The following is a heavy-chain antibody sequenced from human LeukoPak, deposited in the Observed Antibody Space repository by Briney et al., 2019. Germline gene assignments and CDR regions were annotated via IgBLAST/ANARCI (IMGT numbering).Heavy chain of an antibody. CDR3: ARAKDSYGYSGFDY. CDR1: CYTFTSYG. Sequence: GASVKVSCKASCYTFTSYGISWVRQAPGQGLEWMGWISAYNGNTNYAQKLQGRVTMTTDTSTSSAYMELRSLRSDDTAVYYCARAKDSYGYSGFDYWGQGTLVTVSS. CDR2: ISAYNGNT. V-gene: IGHV1-18*01. J-gene: IGHJ4*02. D-gene: IGHD5-18*01.